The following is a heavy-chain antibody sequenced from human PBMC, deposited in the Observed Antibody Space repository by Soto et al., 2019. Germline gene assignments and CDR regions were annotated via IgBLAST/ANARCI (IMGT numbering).Heavy chain of an antibody. D-gene: IGHD1-1*01. J-gene: IGHJ6*02. CDR2: ISASGDNI. Sequence: EVQLLESGGGLVQPGGSLRLSCAASGFTFSSFHMTWVRQAPGKGLDWVSAISASGDNIYYADSVKGRFTLSRDNSKNTLYLQMNSLRAEDTAIYYCAKIMTTANSNWYGMDVWGQGTTVTVSS. CDR1: GFTFSSFH. V-gene: IGHV3-23*01. CDR3: AKIMTTANSNWYGMDV.